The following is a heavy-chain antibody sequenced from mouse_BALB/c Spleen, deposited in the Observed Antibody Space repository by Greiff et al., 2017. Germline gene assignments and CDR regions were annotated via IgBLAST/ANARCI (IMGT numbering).Heavy chain of an antibody. Sequence: EVKVEESGPGLVKPSQSLSLTCSVTGYSITSGYFWNWIRQFPGNILELMGYISYDGSNNYNPSLKKRISITRDTSKNQFFLKLNSVTTEDTATYYGARGYGNYVGDWGQGTTRTVSS. CDR1: GYSITSGYF. CDR3: ARGYGNYVGD. V-gene: IGHV3-6*02. CDR2: ISYDGSN. J-gene: IGHJ2*01. D-gene: IGHD2-10*02.